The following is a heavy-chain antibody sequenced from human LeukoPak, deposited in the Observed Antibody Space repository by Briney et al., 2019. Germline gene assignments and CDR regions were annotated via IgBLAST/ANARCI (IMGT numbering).Heavy chain of an antibody. Sequence: ASVKVSCKASGYTFTGYYMHWVRQAPGQGLEWMGWINPNSGGTNYAQKFQGRDTMTRDTSISTAYMELSRLRSDDTAVYYCARVGVRGVIIRRAHFDYWGQGTLVTVSS. D-gene: IGHD3-10*01. CDR1: GYTFTGYY. CDR3: ARVGVRGVIIRRAHFDY. CDR2: INPNSGGT. J-gene: IGHJ4*02. V-gene: IGHV1-2*02.